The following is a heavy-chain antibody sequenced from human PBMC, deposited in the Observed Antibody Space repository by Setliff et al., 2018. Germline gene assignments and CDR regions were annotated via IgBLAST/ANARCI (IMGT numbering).Heavy chain of an antibody. CDR2: IDTSSYWI. CDR1: GFTFTAYT. D-gene: IGHD2-2*01. J-gene: IGHJ4*02. Sequence: GGSLRLSCAASGFTFTAYTMNWVRQAPGQGLEWVASIDTSSYWIYYADSVKGRFAISRDNAESSLYLQMNSLRAEDTAVYYCARSESCGSTHCSPYDYWGQGTLVTVSS. V-gene: IGHV3-21*01. CDR3: ARSESCGSTHCSPYDY.